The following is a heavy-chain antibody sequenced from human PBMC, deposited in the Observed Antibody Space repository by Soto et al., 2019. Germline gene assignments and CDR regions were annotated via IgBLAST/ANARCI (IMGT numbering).Heavy chain of an antibody. Sequence: EVQLVESGGGLIQPGGSLRLSCAASGFTVSSNYMSWVRQAPGKGLEWVSVIYSGGSTYYTDSVKGRFTISRDNSKNTLYLQMNSLRAEDTAVYYCATLGDYGDYISGYYGMDVWGQGTTVTVSS. CDR2: IYSGGST. J-gene: IGHJ6*02. CDR1: GFTVSSNY. V-gene: IGHV3-53*01. CDR3: ATLGDYGDYISGYYGMDV. D-gene: IGHD4-17*01.